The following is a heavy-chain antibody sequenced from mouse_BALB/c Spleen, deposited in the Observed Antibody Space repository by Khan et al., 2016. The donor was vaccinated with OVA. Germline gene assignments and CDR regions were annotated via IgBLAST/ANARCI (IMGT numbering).Heavy chain of an antibody. Sequence: QIQLVQSGPELKKPGETVKISCKASGYTFTNYAMNWVRQAPGKGLKWMGWIYTYTGEPTYADDFKGRFVFSFETSASAAYLQINNLKNEDTATYFCARGHWYFDVWGAGTAVTVSS. CDR2: IYTYTGEP. CDR1: GYTFTNYA. J-gene: IGHJ1*01. V-gene: IGHV9-3-1*01. CDR3: ARGHWYFDV.